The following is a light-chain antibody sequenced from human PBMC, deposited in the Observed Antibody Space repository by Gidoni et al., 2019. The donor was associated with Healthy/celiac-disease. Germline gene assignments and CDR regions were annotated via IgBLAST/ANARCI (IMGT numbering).Light chain of an antibody. CDR2: AAS. CDR1: QGISSY. Sequence: IQLTQSPSSLSASVGDRVTITCRASQGISSYLAWYQQKPGKAPDLLIYAASTLQSGVPPRFSGSGSGTDFTLTISSLQPEDFATYYCQQVNSYPPTFGGGTKVEIK. V-gene: IGKV1-9*01. CDR3: QQVNSYPPT. J-gene: IGKJ4*01.